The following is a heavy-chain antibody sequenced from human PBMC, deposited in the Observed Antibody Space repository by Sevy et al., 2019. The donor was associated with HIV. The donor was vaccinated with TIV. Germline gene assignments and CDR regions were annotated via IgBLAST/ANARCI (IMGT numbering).Heavy chain of an antibody. CDR2: IRYDGSNK. V-gene: IGHV3-30*02. D-gene: IGHD3-3*01. CDR1: GFTFSSYG. J-gene: IGHJ4*02. CDR3: AKDLGAWNDFWSGPRGDFDY. Sequence: GGSLRLSCAASGFTFSSYGMHWVRQAPGKGLEWVAFIRYDGSNKYYADSVKGRFTISRDNSKNTLYLQMNSLRAEDTAVYYCAKDLGAWNDFWSGPRGDFDYWGQGTLVTVSS.